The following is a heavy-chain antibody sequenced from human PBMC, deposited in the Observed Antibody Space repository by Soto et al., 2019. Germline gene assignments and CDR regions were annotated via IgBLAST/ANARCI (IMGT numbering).Heavy chain of an antibody. V-gene: IGHV1-3*04. J-gene: IGHJ4*02. CDR2: INTGNGKT. Sequence: GASVKVSCKAPGNTFTSPNVHWVRQAPGERPEWMGWINTGNGKTDYSQKFQGRVTITRDTSARTGYMELNSLRAEDTAVYYCARDKCSGGSCYYYYFDYWGQGTLVTVSS. D-gene: IGHD2-15*01. CDR1: GNTFTSPN. CDR3: ARDKCSGGSCYYYYFDY.